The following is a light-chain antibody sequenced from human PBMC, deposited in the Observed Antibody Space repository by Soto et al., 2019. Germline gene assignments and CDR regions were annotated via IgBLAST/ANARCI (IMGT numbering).Light chain of an antibody. CDR2: AAS. J-gene: IGKJ1*01. Sequence: AIRMTQSPSSLYASPGDRVTITCRASQYITSYLAWYQQKPGKAPKLLIYAASTLQSGVPSRFSGSGSGTDFTLTITCLQSEDFATYYCQQYYSYPRTFGQGTKVDI. CDR1: QYITSY. V-gene: IGKV1-8*01. CDR3: QQYYSYPRT.